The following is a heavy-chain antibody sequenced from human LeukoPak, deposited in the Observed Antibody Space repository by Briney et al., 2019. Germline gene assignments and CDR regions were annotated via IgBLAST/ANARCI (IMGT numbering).Heavy chain of an antibody. V-gene: IGHV3-74*01. CDR2: INSDGGRT. J-gene: IGHJ4*02. CDR1: GFTFSNYW. D-gene: IGHD6-6*01. CDR3: ARSTYTSTSSAY. Sequence: GGSLRLSCAASGFTFSNYWIHWVRQAPGKGLVWVSRINSDGGRTSYADSVKGRFTTSRDNAKNTVYLQMNSLRAEDTAVYYCARSTYTSTSSAYWGQGTLVTVSS.